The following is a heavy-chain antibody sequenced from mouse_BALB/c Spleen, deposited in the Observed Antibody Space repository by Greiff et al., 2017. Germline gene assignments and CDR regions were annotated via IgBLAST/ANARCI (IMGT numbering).Heavy chain of an antibody. CDR2: INSNGGST. D-gene: IGHD2-1*01. CDR1: GFTFSSYG. V-gene: IGHV5-6-3*01. CDR3: AREGGLPGAMDY. Sequence: EVKLMESGGGLVQPGGSLKLSCAASGFTFSSYGMSWVRQTPDKRLELVATINSNGGSTYYPDSVKGRFTISRDNAKNTLYLQMSSLKSEDTAMYYCAREGGLPGAMDYWGQGTSVTVSS. J-gene: IGHJ4*01.